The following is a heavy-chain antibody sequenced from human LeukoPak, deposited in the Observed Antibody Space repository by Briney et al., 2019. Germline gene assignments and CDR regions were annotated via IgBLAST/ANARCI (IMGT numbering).Heavy chain of an antibody. V-gene: IGHV1-69*04. J-gene: IGHJ3*02. CDR3: ARASYYYDSSGSNAFDI. Sequence: GASVKVSCKASGGTFSSYAISWVRQDPGQGLEWMGRIIPILGIANYAQKFQGRATITADKSTSTAYMELSSLRSEDTAVYYCARASYYYDSSGSNAFDIWGQGTMVTVSS. CDR1: GGTFSSYA. CDR2: IIPILGIA. D-gene: IGHD3-22*01.